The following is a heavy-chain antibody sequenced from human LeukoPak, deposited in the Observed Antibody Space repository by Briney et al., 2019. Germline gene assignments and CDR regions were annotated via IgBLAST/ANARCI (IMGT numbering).Heavy chain of an antibody. V-gene: IGHV4-34*01. Sequence: PSETLSLTCAVYGGSFSGYYWNWIRQPPGKGLEWIGEINHSGSTNYNPSLKSRVTISVDTSKNQFSLKLSSVTAADTAVYYCATDVGALDYWGQGTLVTVSS. CDR1: GGSFSGYY. D-gene: IGHD1-26*01. CDR2: INHSGST. CDR3: ATDVGALDY. J-gene: IGHJ4*02.